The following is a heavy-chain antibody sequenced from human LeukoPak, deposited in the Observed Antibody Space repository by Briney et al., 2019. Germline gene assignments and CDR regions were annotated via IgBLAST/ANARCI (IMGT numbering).Heavy chain of an antibody. Sequence: ASVKVSCKASGYTFTSYGISWVRQAPGQGLEWMGWISAYNGNTNYAQKFQGRVTMTRDTSISTAYMELSSLKSDDTAVYYCARDNSIHERGWWFDPWGQGTLVTDSS. CDR3: ARDNSIHERGWWFDP. D-gene: IGHD4-23*01. V-gene: IGHV1-18*01. J-gene: IGHJ5*02. CDR2: ISAYNGNT. CDR1: GYTFTSYG.